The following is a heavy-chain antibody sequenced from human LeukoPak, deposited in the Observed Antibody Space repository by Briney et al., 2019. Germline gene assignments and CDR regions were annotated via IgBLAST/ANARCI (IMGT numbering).Heavy chain of an antibody. J-gene: IGHJ4*02. CDR1: GYTFTSYA. CDR3: ARYYYDSSGVRIFDY. D-gene: IGHD3-22*01. CDR2: INAGNGNT. Sequence: ASVKVSCKASGYTFTSYAMHWVRQAPGQRLEWMGWINAGNGNTKYSQKFQGRVTITRDTSASTAYMELSSLRSEDTAVYYCARYYYDSSGVRIFDYWGRGTLVTVSS. V-gene: IGHV1-3*01.